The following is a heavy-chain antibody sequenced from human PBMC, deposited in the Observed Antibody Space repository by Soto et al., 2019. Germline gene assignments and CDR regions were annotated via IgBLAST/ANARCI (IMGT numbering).Heavy chain of an antibody. CDR1: GYTFTSYD. J-gene: IGHJ6*03. V-gene: IGHV1-8*01. Sequence: ASVKVSCKASGYTFTSYDINWVRQATGQGLEWMGWMNPNSGNTGYAQKFQGRVTMTRNTSISTAYMELSSLRSEDTAVYYCARAISDIVVVPAAISYYMDVWGKGTTVTVSS. D-gene: IGHD2-2*01. CDR2: MNPNSGNT. CDR3: ARAISDIVVVPAAISYYMDV.